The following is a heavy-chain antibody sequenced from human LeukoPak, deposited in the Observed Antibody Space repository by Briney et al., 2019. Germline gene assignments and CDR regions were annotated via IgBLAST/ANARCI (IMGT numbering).Heavy chain of an antibody. J-gene: IGHJ4*02. V-gene: IGHV3-7*01. CDR3: GRFGYVAGVDL. CDR2: ISPGGTET. Sequence: GGSLRLSCAASGFSLSTYWVTWVRQAPGTGLEWVANISPGGTETYYVEPVKGRFTISRDNAKNLVYLQMNSLRAEDSAVYHCGRFGYVAGVDLWGQGTLVTVSS. CDR1: GFSLSTYW. D-gene: IGHD6-19*01.